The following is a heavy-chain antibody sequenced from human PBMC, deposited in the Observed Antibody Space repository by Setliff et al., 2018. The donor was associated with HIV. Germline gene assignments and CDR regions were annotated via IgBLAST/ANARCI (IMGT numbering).Heavy chain of an antibody. V-gene: IGHV4-4*09. Sequence: PSETLSLTCTVSGGSFSDYYRSWIRQPPGKGLEWIAYIYISGTTNYNPSLKSRVTISLDTSRNQFSLKLGSVTAADTAMYYCAREHCSGGSCNGFDIWGQGTMVTVSS. CDR1: GGSFSDYY. CDR2: IYISGTT. D-gene: IGHD2-15*01. CDR3: AREHCSGGSCNGFDI. J-gene: IGHJ3*02.